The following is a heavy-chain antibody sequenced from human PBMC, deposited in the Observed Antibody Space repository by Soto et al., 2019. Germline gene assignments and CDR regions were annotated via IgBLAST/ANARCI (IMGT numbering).Heavy chain of an antibody. CDR1: GFIFRDAW. V-gene: IGHV3-15*01. Sequence: EAQLVQSGGDLVQPGGSLRLSCAASGFIFRDAWLTWVRQAPRKGLEWVGRIKRNTEGAATDYAAPVKGRLTISRDDSKKSVYLQMNSLTTEDTAVYYCDSENWGRGDLWGQGTLVTVSS. CDR3: DSENWGRGDL. CDR2: IKRNTEGAAT. J-gene: IGHJ4*02. D-gene: IGHD7-27*01.